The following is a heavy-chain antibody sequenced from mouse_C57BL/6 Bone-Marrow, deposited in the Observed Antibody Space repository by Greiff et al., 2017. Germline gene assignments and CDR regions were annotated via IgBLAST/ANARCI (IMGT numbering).Heavy chain of an antibody. J-gene: IGHJ3*01. CDR1: GYTFTSYW. CDR3: AREEGSWDVRFAY. D-gene: IGHD4-1*01. CDR2: IDPSDSYT. Sequence: QVQLQQPGAELVMPGASVKLSCKASGYTFTSYWMHWVKQRPGQGLEWIGEIDPSDSYTNYNQKFKGKSTLTVDQSSSTAYMQLSSLTSEDSAVYYCAREEGSWDVRFAYWGQGTLVTVSA. V-gene: IGHV1-69*01.